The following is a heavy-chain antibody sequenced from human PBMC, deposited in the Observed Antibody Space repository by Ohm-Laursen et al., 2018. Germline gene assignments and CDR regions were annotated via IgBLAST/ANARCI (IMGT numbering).Heavy chain of an antibody. CDR2: IYTSGST. D-gene: IGHD4-17*01. J-gene: IGHJ4*02. CDR1: GGSISSYY. Sequence: SDTLPLTCTVSGGSISSYYWSWIRQPAGKGLEWIGRIYTSGSTNYNPSLESRVTISADTSKNQFSLRLTSVTAADTAVYYCARQDSGDYYFDYWGQGTLVTVSS. CDR3: ARQDSGDYYFDY. V-gene: IGHV4-4*07.